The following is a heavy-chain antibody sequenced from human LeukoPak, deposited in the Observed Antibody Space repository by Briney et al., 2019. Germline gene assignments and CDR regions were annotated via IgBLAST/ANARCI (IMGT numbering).Heavy chain of an antibody. CDR1: GFTFSSHA. V-gene: IGHV4-59*11. D-gene: IGHD5-12*01. CDR2: TYYSGST. Sequence: GSLRLSCAASGFTFSSHAMSWIRQPPGKGLEWIGYTYYSGSTNYNPSLKSRVTISVDTSKNQFSLKLSSVTAADTAVYYCARDYSGTFDDWGQGTLVTISS. CDR3: ARDYSGTFDD. J-gene: IGHJ4*02.